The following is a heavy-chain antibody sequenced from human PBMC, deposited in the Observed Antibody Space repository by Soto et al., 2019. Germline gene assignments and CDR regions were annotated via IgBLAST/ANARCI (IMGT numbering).Heavy chain of an antibody. CDR1: GGSISSGGYY. CDR3: AWLTFYGMDV. Sequence: SETLSLTCTVSGGSISSGGYYWSRIRQHPGKGLEWIGYIYYSGSTYYNPSLKSRVTISVDTSKSQFSLKLSSVTAADTAVYYCAWLTFYGMDVWGQGTTVTVSS. V-gene: IGHV4-31*03. D-gene: IGHD3-10*01. J-gene: IGHJ6*02. CDR2: IYYSGST.